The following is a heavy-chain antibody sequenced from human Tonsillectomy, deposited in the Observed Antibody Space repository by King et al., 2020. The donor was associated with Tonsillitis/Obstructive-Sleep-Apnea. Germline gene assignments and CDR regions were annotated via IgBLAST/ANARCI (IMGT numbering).Heavy chain of an antibody. Sequence: QLQESGPGLVKPSETLSLTCTVSGGSISSYYWSWIRQHPGKGLEWIGYIYYSGSTNYNPSLKSRVTISVDTSKNQFSLKLSAVTAADPAVYYCARPNNLYSNLPVPFDISGQGTMFSVSS. J-gene: IGHJ3*02. V-gene: IGHV4-59*08. CDR2: IYYSGST. CDR3: ARPNNLYSNLPVPFDI. CDR1: GGSISSYY. D-gene: IGHD4-11*01.